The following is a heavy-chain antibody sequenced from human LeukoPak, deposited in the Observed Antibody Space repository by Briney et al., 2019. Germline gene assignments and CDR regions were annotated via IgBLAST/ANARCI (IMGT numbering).Heavy chain of an antibody. CDR1: GGSISSYY. D-gene: IGHD3-22*01. Sequence: SETLSLTCTVSGGSISSYYWSWIRQPPGKGLEWIGYIYHSGSTYYNPSLKSRVTISVDRSKNQFSLKLSSVTAADTAVYYCARETYYYDSSGYHYRYFDYWGQGTLVTVSS. V-gene: IGHV4-59*12. CDR3: ARETYYYDSSGYHYRYFDY. CDR2: IYHSGST. J-gene: IGHJ4*02.